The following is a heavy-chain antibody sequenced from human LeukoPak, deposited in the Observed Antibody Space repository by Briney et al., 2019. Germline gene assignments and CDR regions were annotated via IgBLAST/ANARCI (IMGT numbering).Heavy chain of an antibody. D-gene: IGHD7-27*01. CDR3: ARGLGHYYYYYMDV. CDR2: IIPILGIA. CDR1: GGTFSSYA. V-gene: IGHV1-69*04. Sequence: SVKVSCKASGGTFSSYAISWLRQAPGQGLEWMGRIIPILGIANYAQKFQGRVTITADKSTSTAYMELSSLRSEDTAVYYCARGLGHYYYYYMDVWGKGTTVTVSS. J-gene: IGHJ6*03.